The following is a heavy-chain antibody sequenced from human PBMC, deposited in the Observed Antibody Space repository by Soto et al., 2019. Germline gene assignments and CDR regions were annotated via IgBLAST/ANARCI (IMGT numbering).Heavy chain of an antibody. J-gene: IGHJ3*02. Sequence: ASVKVSCKASGYTFTSYYMHWVRQAPGQGLEWMGIINPSGGSTSYAQKFQGRVTMTRDTSTSTVYMELSSLRSEDTAVYYCARDRHDDHAFDICGQGTMVTLSS. V-gene: IGHV1-46*03. CDR2: INPSGGST. CDR1: GYTFTSYY. CDR3: ARDRHDDHAFDI. D-gene: IGHD3-16*01.